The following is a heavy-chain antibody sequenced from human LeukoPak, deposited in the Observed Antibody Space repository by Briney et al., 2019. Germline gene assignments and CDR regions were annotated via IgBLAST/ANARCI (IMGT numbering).Heavy chain of an antibody. CDR2: ISSSSSYI. J-gene: IGHJ3*02. CDR1: GFTVSSNC. D-gene: IGHD3-22*01. V-gene: IGHV3-21*01. Sequence: GSLRLSCAASGFTVSSNCMSWVRQAPGKGLEWVSSISSSSSYIYYADSVKGRFTISRDNAKNSLYLQMNSLRAEDTAVYYCARVMYYYYDSSSPEHAFDIWGQGTMVTVSS. CDR3: ARVMYYYYDSSSPEHAFDI.